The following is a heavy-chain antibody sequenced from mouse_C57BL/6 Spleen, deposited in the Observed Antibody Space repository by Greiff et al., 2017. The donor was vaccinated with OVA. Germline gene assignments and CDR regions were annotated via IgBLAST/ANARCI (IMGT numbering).Heavy chain of an antibody. Sequence: VQLVESGAELARPGASVKLSCKASGYTFTSYGISWVKQRTGQGLEWIGEISPRSGTTYYNEKFKGKATLTADKSSSTAYMELRILTSEDSAVYFCARGITTVVGAMDYWGQGTSVTVSS. CDR1: GYTFTSYG. V-gene: IGHV1-81*01. CDR2: ISPRSGTT. J-gene: IGHJ4*01. D-gene: IGHD1-1*01. CDR3: ARGITTVVGAMDY.